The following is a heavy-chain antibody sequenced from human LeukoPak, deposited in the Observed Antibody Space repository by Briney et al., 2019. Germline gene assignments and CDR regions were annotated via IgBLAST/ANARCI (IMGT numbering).Heavy chain of an antibody. CDR3: ARVWDDYVWGSYRPRWFDP. CDR1: GYTFTSYG. J-gene: IGHJ5*02. Sequence: SVKVSCKASGYTFTSYGISWVRQAPGQGLEWMGWISAYNGNTNYAQKLQGRVTMTTDTSTSTAYMELRSLRSDDTAVYYCARVWDDYVWGSYRPRWFDPWGQGTLVTVSS. V-gene: IGHV1-18*01. CDR2: ISAYNGNT. D-gene: IGHD3-16*02.